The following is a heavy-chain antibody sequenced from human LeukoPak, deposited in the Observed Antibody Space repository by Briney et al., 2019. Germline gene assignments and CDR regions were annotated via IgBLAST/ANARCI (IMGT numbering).Heavy chain of an antibody. V-gene: IGHV3-74*01. CDR2: IFNDGTNR. Sequence: GGSLILSCAASGFIFSTNEMHWVRQAPGKGLVWVSRIFNDGTNRGYADSVKGRFTISRDNAKNTLYLQMNSLTGEDTAVYYCARGGVPGAYDIWGQGTMVTVS. CDR3: ARGGVPGAYDI. D-gene: IGHD1-26*01. J-gene: IGHJ3*02. CDR1: GFIFSTNE.